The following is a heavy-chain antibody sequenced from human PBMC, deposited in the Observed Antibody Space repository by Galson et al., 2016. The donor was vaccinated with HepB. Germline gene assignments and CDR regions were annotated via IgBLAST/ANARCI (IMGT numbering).Heavy chain of an antibody. D-gene: IGHD3-3*01. CDR1: GFTFSSYG. J-gene: IGHJ4*02. Sequence: SLRLSCAASGFTFSSYGMHWVRQAPGKGLEWVAVISYDGSIKYYADSVKGRFTISKDNSKNTLYLQMNSLSAEDTAVYYCAKTYYDFWNSYGENYFDYWGQGTLVTVSS. CDR3: AKTYYDFWNSYGENYFDY. CDR2: ISYDGSIK. V-gene: IGHV3-30*18.